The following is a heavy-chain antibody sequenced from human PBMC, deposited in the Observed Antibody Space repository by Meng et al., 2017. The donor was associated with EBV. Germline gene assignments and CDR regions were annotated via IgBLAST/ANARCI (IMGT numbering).Heavy chain of an antibody. J-gene: IGHJ4*02. CDR1: GGPLRNYV. V-gene: IGHV1-69*01. CDR2: FLPTLGAP. D-gene: IGHD3-10*01. CDR3: ASEPGRGYTPDY. Sequence: VLLAQAGAAVKTPGAPVKVSGRPSGGPLRNYVIMWVRQAPGRGLECLGGFLPTLGAPNYAQKFHGRVSITADEYTSTHYMDLSSLRSEDTAVYYGASEPGRGYTPDYWGQGTLVTVSS.